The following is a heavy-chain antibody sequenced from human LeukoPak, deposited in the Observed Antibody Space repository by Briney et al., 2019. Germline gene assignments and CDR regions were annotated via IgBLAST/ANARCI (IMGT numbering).Heavy chain of an antibody. D-gene: IGHD3-9*01. CDR1: GGCISNLDYY. V-gene: IGHV4-61*08. CDR3: ARVEYYDILTGWFDP. Sequence: PSETLSLTCTVAGGCISNLDYYWTWIRQPPGKGVEWIGYIYYSGSTNYNPSLKSRVTISVDTSKYQFSLKLSSVTAADTAVYYCARVEYYDILTGWFDPWGQGTLVTVSS. J-gene: IGHJ5*02. CDR2: IYYSGST.